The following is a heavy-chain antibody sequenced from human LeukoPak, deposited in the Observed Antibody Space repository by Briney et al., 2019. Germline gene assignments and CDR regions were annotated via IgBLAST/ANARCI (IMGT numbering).Heavy chain of an antibody. Sequence: GSLRLSCAASGFTFSSYEMNWVRQPPGKGLEWIGEINHSGSTNYNPSLKSRVTISVDTSKNQFSLKLSSVTAADTAVYYCARRKPYYYYMDVWGKGTTVTISS. J-gene: IGHJ6*03. CDR1: GFTFSSYE. CDR2: INHSGST. V-gene: IGHV4-34*01. CDR3: ARRKPYYYYMDV.